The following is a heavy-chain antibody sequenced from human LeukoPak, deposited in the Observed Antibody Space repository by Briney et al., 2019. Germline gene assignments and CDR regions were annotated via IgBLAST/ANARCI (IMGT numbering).Heavy chain of an antibody. Sequence: SETLPLTCTVSGGSISSYYWSWIRQPPGKGLEWIGYIYYSGSTNYNPSLKSRVTISVDTSKNQFSLKLSSVTAADTAVYYCARGGIASGSSWYYFDYWGQGTLVTVPS. CDR2: IYYSGST. CDR3: ARGGIASGSSWYYFDY. D-gene: IGHD6-13*01. V-gene: IGHV4-59*01. J-gene: IGHJ4*02. CDR1: GGSISSYY.